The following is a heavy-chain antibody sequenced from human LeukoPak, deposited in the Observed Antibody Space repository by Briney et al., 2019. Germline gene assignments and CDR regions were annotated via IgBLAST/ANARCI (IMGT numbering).Heavy chain of an antibody. D-gene: IGHD3-9*01. Sequence: KASETLSLTCAVYGGSFSDYYWTWIRQPPGKGLEWIGEINHSGSTNYNPSLKSRVTISLDTSKNQFSLKLSSVTAADTAVYCARGRILTPFDYWGQGTLVTVSS. CDR3: ARGRILTPFDY. J-gene: IGHJ4*02. V-gene: IGHV4-34*01. CDR1: GGSFSDYY. CDR2: INHSGST.